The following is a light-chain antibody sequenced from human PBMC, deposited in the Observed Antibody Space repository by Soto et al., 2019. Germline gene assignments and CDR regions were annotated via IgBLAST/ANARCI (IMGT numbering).Light chain of an antibody. V-gene: IGKV2-30*01. J-gene: IGKJ2*01. CDR1: ESVLYRDGNSY. Sequence: DVVMTKSPLSLPVTLGQSASVSCRSSESVLYRDGNSYLSWFQQRPGQSPRRLIYKVSNRDSGVRDRFSGSGSDTDFTLKISRVEAEDVGVYYCMQGTYWPYTFGQGTQLDIK. CDR3: MQGTYWPYT. CDR2: KVS.